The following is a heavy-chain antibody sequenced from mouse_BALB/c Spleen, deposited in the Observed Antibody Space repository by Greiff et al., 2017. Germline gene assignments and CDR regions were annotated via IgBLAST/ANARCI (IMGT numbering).Heavy chain of an antibody. CDR1: GFNIKDTY. Sequence: VQLKQSGAELVKPGASVKLSCTASGFNIKDTYMHWVKQRPEQGLEWIGRIDPANGNTKYDPKFQGKATITADTSSNTAYLQLSSLTAEDTAVYYCARKVRRYYAMDYWGQGTSVTVSS. J-gene: IGHJ4*01. CDR2: IDPANGNT. V-gene: IGHV14-3*02. CDR3: ARKVRRYYAMDY. D-gene: IGHD2-14*01.